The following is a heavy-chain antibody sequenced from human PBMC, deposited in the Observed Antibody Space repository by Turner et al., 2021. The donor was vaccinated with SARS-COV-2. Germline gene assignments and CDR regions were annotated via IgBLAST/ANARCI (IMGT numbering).Heavy chain of an antibody. D-gene: IGHD2-2*01. J-gene: IGHJ4*02. Sequence: QLQLQESGPGLVKPSETLSLTCTVSGASVNSSDYYWAWIRQPPEKGLEWIGNIYYSGTTYYNPSLKSRVTISVDTSKNQFSLKLTSVTAADTAVYFCARDTRVVPLWVDSWGQGTLVTVSS. CDR2: IYYSGTT. CDR3: ARDTRVVPLWVDS. CDR1: GASVNSSDYY. V-gene: IGHV4-39*02.